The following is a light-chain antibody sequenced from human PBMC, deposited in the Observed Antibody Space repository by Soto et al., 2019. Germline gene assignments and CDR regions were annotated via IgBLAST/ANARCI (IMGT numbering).Light chain of an antibody. CDR2: GAS. CDR3: QQYKDWPPLT. V-gene: IGKV3D-15*01. J-gene: IGKJ4*01. Sequence: EILMTQSPLTLSVSPGEGATLSCRASQNINSNLAWYQQRPRQAPRVLIYGASSRASGIPDRFSGSGSGTAFTLTINRLEPDDFAVYYCQQYKDWPPLTFGGGTRVESK. CDR1: QNINSN.